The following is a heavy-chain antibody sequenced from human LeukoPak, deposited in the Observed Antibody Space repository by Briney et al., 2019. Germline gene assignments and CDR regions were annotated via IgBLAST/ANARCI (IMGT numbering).Heavy chain of an antibody. CDR1: GDTFSAHH. Sequence: ASVKVSCKASGDTFSAHHIHWVRQAPGQGLEWRGWIVPDGRDTKYAEKFQGRMTLTVDTSITTASLELHSLTSDDTAVYYCSGRYGPGPVWGQGTLITASS. CDR2: IVPDGRDT. J-gene: IGHJ4*02. D-gene: IGHD3-10*01. V-gene: IGHV1-2*02. CDR3: SGRYGPGPV.